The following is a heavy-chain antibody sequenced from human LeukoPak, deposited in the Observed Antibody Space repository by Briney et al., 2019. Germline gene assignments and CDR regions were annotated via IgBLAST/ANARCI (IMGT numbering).Heavy chain of an antibody. CDR3: ASDPPYTSSSAW. Sequence: SVKVSCKASGGTFSSYAISWVRQAPGQGLEWMGGIIPIFGTANYAQMFQERVTLTWDVSTSTAYMVLSSLRSEDTAIYYCASDPPYTSSSAWWGQGTLVTVSS. J-gene: IGHJ4*02. V-gene: IGHV1-69*13. CDR1: GGTFSSYA. CDR2: IIPIFGTA. D-gene: IGHD2-2*01.